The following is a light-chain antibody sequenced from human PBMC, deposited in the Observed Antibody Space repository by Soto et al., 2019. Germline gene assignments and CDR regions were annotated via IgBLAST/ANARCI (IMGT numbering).Light chain of an antibody. J-gene: IGKJ3*01. Sequence: EIVLTQSPGTLSLSPGDEATLSCKASQAVTSKFLAWYQQKPGQPPRLIILGASTRATGIADRFSGSGSGTDFTLTISSLEPEDFAVYYCQQRSNWPVTFGPGTKVDIK. CDR1: QAVTSKF. V-gene: IGKV3-11*01. CDR3: QQRSNWPVT. CDR2: GAS.